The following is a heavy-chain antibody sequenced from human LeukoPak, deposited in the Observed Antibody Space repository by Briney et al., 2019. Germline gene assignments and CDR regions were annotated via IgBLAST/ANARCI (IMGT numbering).Heavy chain of an antibody. D-gene: IGHD4-17*01. CDR3: AKYTFGDPNPY. V-gene: IGHV3-23*01. Sequence: PGGSLRLSCAASGFTFSSYAMSWVRQAPGKGLEWVSAISGSGGSTYYADSVKGRFTISRDNSKDTLYLQMDSLRAEDTAVYYCAKYTFGDPNPYWGQGTLVTVSS. CDR2: ISGSGGST. CDR1: GFTFSSYA. J-gene: IGHJ4*02.